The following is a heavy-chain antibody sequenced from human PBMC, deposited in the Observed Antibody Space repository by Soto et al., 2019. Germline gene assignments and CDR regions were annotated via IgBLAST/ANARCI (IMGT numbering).Heavy chain of an antibody. CDR1: GFTFSSYG. J-gene: IGHJ4*02. V-gene: IGHV3-33*01. Sequence: QVQLVESGGGVVQPGRSLRLSCAASGFTFSSYGMHWVRQAPGKGLEWVAVIWYDGSNKYYADSVKGRFTISRDNSKNTLYLQMNSLRAEDTAVYYCARDKKGNYGSGWYYWGQGTLVTVSS. CDR3: ARDKKGNYGSGWYY. CDR2: IWYDGSNK. D-gene: IGHD6-19*01.